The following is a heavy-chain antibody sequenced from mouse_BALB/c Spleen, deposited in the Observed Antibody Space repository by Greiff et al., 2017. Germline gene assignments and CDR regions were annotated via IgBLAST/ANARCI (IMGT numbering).Heavy chain of an antibody. CDR2: IYPGGGYT. V-gene: IGHV1-63*02. D-gene: IGHD2-2*01. Sequence: VQLQQSGAELVRPGTSVKISCKASGYTFTNYWLGWVKQRPGHGLEWIGDIYPGGGYTNYNEKFKGKATLTADTSSSTAYMQLSSLTSEDSAVYFCVDGYDDYYAMDYWGQGTSVTVSS. CDR1: GYTFTNYW. CDR3: VDGYDDYYAMDY. J-gene: IGHJ4*01.